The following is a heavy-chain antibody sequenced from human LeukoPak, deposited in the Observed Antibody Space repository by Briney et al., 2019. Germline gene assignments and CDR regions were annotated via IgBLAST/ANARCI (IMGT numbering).Heavy chain of an antibody. CDR3: ARGPYYDYVWGSYRPYYYYYYMDV. CDR1: GYTFTSYG. D-gene: IGHD3-16*02. V-gene: IGHV1-18*01. CDR2: ISAYNGNT. J-gene: IGHJ6*03. Sequence: GASVKVSCKASGYTFTSYGISWVRQAPGQGLEWMGWISAYNGNTNYAQKLQGRVTMTRNTSISTAYMELSSLRSEDTAVYYCARGPYYDYVWGSYRPYYYYYYMDVWGKGTTVTISS.